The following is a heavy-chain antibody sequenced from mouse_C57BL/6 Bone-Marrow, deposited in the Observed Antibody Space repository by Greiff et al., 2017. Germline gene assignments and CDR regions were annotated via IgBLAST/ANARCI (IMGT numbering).Heavy chain of an antibody. J-gene: IGHJ1*03. Sequence: EVKVVESGGGLVKPGGSLKLSCAASGFTFSSYAMSWVRQTPEKRLEWVATISDGGSYTYYPDNVKGRFTISRDNAKNNLYLQMSHLKSEDTAMYYCARDPITTVGPSVWGTGTTVTVSS. CDR2: ISDGGSYT. CDR1: GFTFSSYA. D-gene: IGHD1-1*01. V-gene: IGHV5-4*01. CDR3: ARDPITTVGPSV.